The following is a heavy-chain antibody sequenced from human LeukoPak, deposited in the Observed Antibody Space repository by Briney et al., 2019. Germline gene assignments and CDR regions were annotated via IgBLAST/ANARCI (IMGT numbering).Heavy chain of an antibody. CDR2: IPYDGDNK. J-gene: IGHJ4*02. D-gene: IGHD1-7*01. CDR1: GFTFSSYA. V-gene: IGHV3-30-3*01. Sequence: GGSLRLSCAASGFTFSSYAMHWVRQAPGKGLEWVAVIPYDGDNKNYADSVKGRFTISRDSSKNTLYLQMNSLRAEDTAVYYCARDPGNYAYFDYWGQGTLVTVSS. CDR3: ARDPGNYAYFDY.